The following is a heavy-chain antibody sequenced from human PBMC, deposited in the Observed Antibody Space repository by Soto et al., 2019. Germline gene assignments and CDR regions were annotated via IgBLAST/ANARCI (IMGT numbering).Heavy chain of an antibody. CDR3: AGLPGDYGGAFDI. CDR2: IIPILGIA. V-gene: IGHV1-69*02. CDR1: GGTFSSYT. Sequence: QVQLVQSGAEVKKPGSSVKVSCKASGGTFSSYTISWVRQAPGQGLEWMGRIIPILGIANYAQKFQGRVTITADKSTSTAYMELSSLRSEDTAVYYCAGLPGDYGGAFDIWGQETMVTVSS. D-gene: IGHD4-17*01. J-gene: IGHJ3*02.